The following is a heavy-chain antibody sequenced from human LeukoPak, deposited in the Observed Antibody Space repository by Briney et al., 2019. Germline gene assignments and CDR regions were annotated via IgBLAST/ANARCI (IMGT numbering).Heavy chain of an antibody. Sequence: ASVKVSCKASGYKFTDYYMHWVRQAPGQGLEFMGWINPDSGFTNYAQKFKGRVTMTRDTSISTAYLEVRSLTSDDTAVYYCAPTAEAYTSWWKVWGQGTLVTGSS. CDR2: INPDSGFT. CDR1: GYKFTDYY. J-gene: IGHJ4*02. D-gene: IGHD3-16*01. CDR3: APTAEAYTSWWKV. V-gene: IGHV1-2*02.